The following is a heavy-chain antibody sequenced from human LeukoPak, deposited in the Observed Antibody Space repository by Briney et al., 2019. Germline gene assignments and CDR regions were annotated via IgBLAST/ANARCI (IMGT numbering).Heavy chain of an antibody. D-gene: IGHD2-2*01. CDR1: GFTFSSYW. V-gene: IGHV3-74*01. J-gene: IGHJ4*02. CDR2: INSDGSST. CDR3: AREPMGYQLLWARAFDY. Sequence: PGGSLRLSCAASGFTFSSYWMHWVRQAPGKGLVWVSRINSDGSSTSYADSVKGRFTISRDNAKNTLYLQMNSLRAEDTAVYYCAREPMGYQLLWARAFDYWGQGTLVTVSS.